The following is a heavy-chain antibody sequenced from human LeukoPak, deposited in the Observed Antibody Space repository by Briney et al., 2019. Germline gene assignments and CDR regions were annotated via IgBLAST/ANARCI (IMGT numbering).Heavy chain of an antibody. Sequence: SETLSLTCAVYGGSFSGYYWSWIRQPPGKGLEWIGEINHSGSTNYNPSLKSRVTISVDTSKNQFSLKLSSVTAADTAVYYCARVGDGYDYWGQGTLVTVSS. CDR1: GGSFSGYY. D-gene: IGHD5-24*01. J-gene: IGHJ4*02. V-gene: IGHV4-34*01. CDR2: INHSGST. CDR3: ARVGDGYDY.